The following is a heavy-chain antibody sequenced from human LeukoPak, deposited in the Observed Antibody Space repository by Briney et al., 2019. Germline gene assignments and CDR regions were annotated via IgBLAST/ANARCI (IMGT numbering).Heavy chain of an antibody. Sequence: ASVKVSCKASGYTFTSYYMHWVRQALGQGLEWMGIINPSGGSTSYAQKFQGRVTMTRDTSTSTVYMELSSLRSEDTAVYYCAREDSLYYYDSSGGGLDYWGQGTLVTVSS. D-gene: IGHD3-22*01. CDR2: INPSGGST. CDR3: AREDSLYYYDSSGGGLDY. J-gene: IGHJ4*02. CDR1: GYTFTSYY. V-gene: IGHV1-46*01.